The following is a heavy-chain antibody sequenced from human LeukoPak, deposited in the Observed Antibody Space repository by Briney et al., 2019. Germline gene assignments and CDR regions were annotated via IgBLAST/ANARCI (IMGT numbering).Heavy chain of an antibody. V-gene: IGHV4-39*02. CDR1: GGSISSSSYY. CDR3: ARDYGSYYFDY. CDR2: IYYSGST. Sequence: PSETLSLTCTVSGGSISSSSYYWGWIRQPPGKGLEWIGTIYYSGSTSYCPSLKSRVTISVDTSKNQFSLKLSSVTAADTAVYYCARDYGSYYFDYWGQGTLVTVPS. J-gene: IGHJ4*02. D-gene: IGHD4-17*01.